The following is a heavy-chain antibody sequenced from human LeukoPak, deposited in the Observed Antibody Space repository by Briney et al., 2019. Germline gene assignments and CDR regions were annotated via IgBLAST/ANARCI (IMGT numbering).Heavy chain of an antibody. CDR2: IYAGGDT. V-gene: IGHV3-66*01. CDR1: GFSVSYNY. Sequence: GGSLRLSCAASGFSVSYNYMRWVRQAPARGLEWVSVIYAGGDTYYADSVKGRFTISRDNSKNTVYLQMHSLRADDTAVYYCARISGTLCFDLWGLGTLVTVSS. D-gene: IGHD1-7*01. CDR3: ARISGTLCFDL. J-gene: IGHJ4*02.